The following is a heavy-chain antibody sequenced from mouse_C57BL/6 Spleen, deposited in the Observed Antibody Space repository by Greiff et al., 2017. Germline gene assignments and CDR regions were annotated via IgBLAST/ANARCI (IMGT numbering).Heavy chain of an antibody. CDR2: IYPSDSET. CDR3: ARGGEDYAMDY. V-gene: IGHV1-61*01. Sequence: QVQLQQPGAELVRPGSSVKLSCKASGYTFTSYWMDWVKQRPGQGLEWIGNIYPSDSETHYNQKFKDKATLTVDKSSSTAYMQLSSLTSEDSAVXYCARGGEDYAMDYWGQGTSVTVSS. J-gene: IGHJ4*01. CDR1: GYTFTSYW.